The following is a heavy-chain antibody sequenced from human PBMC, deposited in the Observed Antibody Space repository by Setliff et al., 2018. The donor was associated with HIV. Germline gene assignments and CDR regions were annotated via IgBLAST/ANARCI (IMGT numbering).Heavy chain of an antibody. D-gene: IGHD3-10*01. CDR1: GFIFSNYA. Sequence: GGSLRLSCAASGFIFSNYAMQWVRQAPGKGLEWVAAITSDGSNEYYADSVMGRFTISRDNSKNTLYVQMNSLRVEDTAVYYCARDQLAMVRRNGMDVWGQGTTVTVSS. CDR3: ARDQLAMVRRNGMDV. CDR2: ITSDGSNE. V-gene: IGHV3-30*04. J-gene: IGHJ6*02.